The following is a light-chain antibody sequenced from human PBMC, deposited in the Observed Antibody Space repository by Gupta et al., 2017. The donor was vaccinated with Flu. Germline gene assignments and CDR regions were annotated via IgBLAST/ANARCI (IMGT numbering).Light chain of an antibody. J-gene: IGLJ1*01. CDR3: SSYAGSDNFV. CDR1: SGDLGAYNY. CDR2: EVN. Sequence: QSALTQPPSASGSPGQSVTVSCTGTSGDLGAYNYVSWYQQHPDKAPKLLIYEVNKRPSGVPDRFSGSKSGNTASLVVSGLQAEDEADYYCSSYAGSDNFVFGTGTRVSVL. V-gene: IGLV2-8*01.